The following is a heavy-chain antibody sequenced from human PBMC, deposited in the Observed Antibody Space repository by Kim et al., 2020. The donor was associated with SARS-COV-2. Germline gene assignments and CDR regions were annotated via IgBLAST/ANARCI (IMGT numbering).Heavy chain of an antibody. CDR2: ISYDGSNK. D-gene: IGHD2-2*01. Sequence: GGSLRLSCAASGFTFSSYAMHWVRQAPGKGLEWVAVISYDGSNKYYADSVKGRFTISRDNSKNTLYLQMNSLRAEDTAVYYCHIVVVPAATHSWFDPWGQGTLVTVSS. CDR3: HIVVVPAATHSWFDP. CDR1: GFTFSSYA. J-gene: IGHJ5*02. V-gene: IGHV3-30*04.